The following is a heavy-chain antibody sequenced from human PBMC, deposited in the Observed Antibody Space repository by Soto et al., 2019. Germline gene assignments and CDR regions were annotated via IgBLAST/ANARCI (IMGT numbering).Heavy chain of an antibody. Sequence: ALRGSCAVPGFTFDDNAIHWGRQAPEKGLEWVSGINWKSDIGYADSVKGRFTISRDNAENSLYLQMNSLRAEDTALYYCAISQDRGGRTTFIYWGQGTQVTVSP. V-gene: IGHV3-9*01. CDR1: GFTFDDNA. CDR2: INWKSDI. J-gene: IGHJ4*02. D-gene: IGHD3-16*01. CDR3: AISQDRGGRTTFIY.